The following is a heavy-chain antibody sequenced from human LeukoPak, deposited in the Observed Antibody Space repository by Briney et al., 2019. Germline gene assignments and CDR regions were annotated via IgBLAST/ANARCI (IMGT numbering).Heavy chain of an antibody. CDR2: ISSSSSYI. Sequence: AGGSLRLSCAVSGFTFSSYSMNWVRQATGKGLEWVSSISSSSSYIYYADSLKGRFTISRDSAKNSLYLQMNSLRAEDTAVYYCARDWGSYYEGNDYWGQGTLVTVSS. D-gene: IGHD1-26*01. CDR3: ARDWGSYYEGNDY. J-gene: IGHJ4*02. V-gene: IGHV3-21*01. CDR1: GFTFSSYS.